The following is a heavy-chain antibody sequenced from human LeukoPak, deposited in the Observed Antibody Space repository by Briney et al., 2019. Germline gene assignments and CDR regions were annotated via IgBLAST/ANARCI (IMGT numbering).Heavy chain of an antibody. V-gene: IGHV4-59*12. CDR3: ARDRVSADYLYYYYYYMDV. Sequence: SETLSLTCSVSGGSINTYYWSWIRQTPGKGLEWIGFIYYTGSTNYNPSLKSRVTMSVDTSKNQFSLKLSSVTAADTAVYYCARDRVSADYLYYYYYYMDVWGKGTTVTVSS. CDR1: GGSINTYY. J-gene: IGHJ6*03. D-gene: IGHD4-11*01. CDR2: IYYTGST.